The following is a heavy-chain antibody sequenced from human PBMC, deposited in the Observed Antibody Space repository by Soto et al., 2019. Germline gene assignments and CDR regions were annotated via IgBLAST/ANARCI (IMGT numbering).Heavy chain of an antibody. CDR2: INPSGGST. CDR1: GYTFTSYY. Sequence: QVQLVQSGAEVKKPGASVKVSCKASGYTFTSYYIHWVRQAPGQGFEWMGIINPSGGSTSCAQKSRGRVTMTRDTFTGTVYMELSSLISEDTAVYYCARDEGYSSCWSTYDYWGQGTLVTFSS. D-gene: IGHD6-19*01. CDR3: ARDEGYSSCWSTYDY. V-gene: IGHV1-46*01. J-gene: IGHJ4*02.